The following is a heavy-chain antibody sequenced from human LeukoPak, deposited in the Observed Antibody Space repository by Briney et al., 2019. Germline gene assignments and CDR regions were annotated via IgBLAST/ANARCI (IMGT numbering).Heavy chain of an antibody. V-gene: IGHV4-38-2*02. CDR1: GYSISSGYY. Sequence: SETLSLTCTVSGYSISSGYYWGWIRQPPGKGLEWIGSIYHSGSTQYNPSLKSRLTISLDTSKNQFSLRLSSVTAADTAVYYCARVGAVDIWGQGTMVTVSS. D-gene: IGHD1-26*01. J-gene: IGHJ3*02. CDR3: ARVGAVDI. CDR2: IYHSGST.